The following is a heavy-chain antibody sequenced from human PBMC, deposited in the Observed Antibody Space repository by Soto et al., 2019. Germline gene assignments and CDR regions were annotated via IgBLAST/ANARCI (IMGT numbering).Heavy chain of an antibody. CDR2: ISFYNGNT. D-gene: IGHD6-19*01. CDR3: ASATSISVAGKES. Sequence: QVQLVQSGGEVRKPGASVKVSCKASGDTITNYGISWVRQAPGQGLEWMGWISFYNGNTKYAQNLQGRVTLTTDTSTSTAYMELRSLRSDVTAVYYCASATSISVAGKESWGQATLVTVSS. CDR1: GDTITNYG. J-gene: IGHJ4*02. V-gene: IGHV1-18*01.